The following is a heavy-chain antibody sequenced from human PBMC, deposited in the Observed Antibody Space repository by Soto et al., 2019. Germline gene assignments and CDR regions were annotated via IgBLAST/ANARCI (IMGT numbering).Heavy chain of an antibody. J-gene: IGHJ4*02. CDR2: ISGIGGST. Sequence: EVQLLESGGGLVQPGGSLRLSCAASGFTFTDYALSWVRQAPGKRLEWVATISGIGGSTYLADSVKGRLSISRDNSKNTVSLLMNSLRAEDTAVYFCARGSSGYISSWYYFDYWGRGTLVTVSS. CDR3: ARGSSGYISSWYYFDY. D-gene: IGHD6-13*01. V-gene: IGHV3-23*01. CDR1: GFTFTDYA.